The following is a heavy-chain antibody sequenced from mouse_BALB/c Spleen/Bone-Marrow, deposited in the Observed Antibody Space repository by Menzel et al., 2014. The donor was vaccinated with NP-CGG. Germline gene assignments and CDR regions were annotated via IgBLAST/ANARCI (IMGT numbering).Heavy chain of an antibody. CDR2: ISSGGSYT. CDR1: GFTFSSYT. J-gene: IGHJ2*01. D-gene: IGHD4-1*01. Sequence: VKLVESGGGLVKPGGSLKLSCAASGFTFSSYTMSWVRQTPEKRLEWVATISSGGSYTYYPDSVKGRFTISRDNAKNTLYLQMSSLKSEDTAMYYCTREDTNWDFDYWGQGTTLTVSS. V-gene: IGHV5-6-4*01. CDR3: TREDTNWDFDY.